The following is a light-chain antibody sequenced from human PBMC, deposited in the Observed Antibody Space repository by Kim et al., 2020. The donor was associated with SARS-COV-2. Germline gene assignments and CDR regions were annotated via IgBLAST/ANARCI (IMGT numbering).Light chain of an antibody. V-gene: IGKV1-5*01. CDR2: DAS. CDR3: QQYIRYPLT. J-gene: IGKJ4*01. CDR1: QSINTW. Sequence: GDRVTITCRASQSINTWMAWYQQKPGKAPNLLIYDASSLESGVPSRFSGSGSGTEFTLTISSLQPDDFATYFCQQYIRYPLTFGGGTKVDIK.